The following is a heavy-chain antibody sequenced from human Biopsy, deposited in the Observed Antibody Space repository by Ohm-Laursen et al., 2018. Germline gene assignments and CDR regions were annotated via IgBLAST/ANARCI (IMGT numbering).Heavy chain of an antibody. CDR2: ITSGSSYI. D-gene: IGHD3-16*01. V-gene: IGHV3-21*01. CDR3: AREQPALSVGGPWLES. CDR1: GFPFTGFS. Sequence: SLRLSCAASGFPFTGFSMDWVRQAPGKGLEWVASITSGSSYIYYADSVKGRFTISRDNPKNSLYLQMNSLRADDSAVYFCAREQPALSVGGPWLESWGQGISVTVSS. J-gene: IGHJ5*01.